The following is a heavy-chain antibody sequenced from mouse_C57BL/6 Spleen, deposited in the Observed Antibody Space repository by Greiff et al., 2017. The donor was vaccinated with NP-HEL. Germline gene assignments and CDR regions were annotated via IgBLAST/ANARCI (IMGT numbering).Heavy chain of an antibody. CDR2: IYPSDSET. V-gene: IGHV1-61*01. CDR3: ARRDYYGSCY. Sequence: QVQLQQPGAELVRPGSSVKLSCKASGYTFTSYWMDWVKQRPGQGLEWIGNIYPSDSETHYNQKFKDKATLTVDKSSSTAYMQLSSLTSEDSAVYYCARRDYYGSCYWGQSTTLTVSS. D-gene: IGHD1-1*01. J-gene: IGHJ2*01. CDR1: GYTFTSYW.